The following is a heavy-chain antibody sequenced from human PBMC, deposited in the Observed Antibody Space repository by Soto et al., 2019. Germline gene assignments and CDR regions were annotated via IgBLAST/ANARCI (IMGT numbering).Heavy chain of an antibody. Sequence: QITLKESGPTLVKPTQTLTLTCTFSGFSLSTTGVGVGWIRQPPGKALEWLALIYWDDDKRYNPSLKSRLTITKDTSKNPVVLKMTHMDPVETATYYCVQSRCGGDCLQSYSSHSYYGLDVWGQGTTVTVSS. CDR3: VQSRCGGDCLQSYSSHSYYGLDV. J-gene: IGHJ6*02. D-gene: IGHD2-21*01. V-gene: IGHV2-5*02. CDR1: GFSLSTTGVG. CDR2: IYWDDDK.